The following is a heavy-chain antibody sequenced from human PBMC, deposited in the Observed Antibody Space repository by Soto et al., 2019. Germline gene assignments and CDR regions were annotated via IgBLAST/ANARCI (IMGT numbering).Heavy chain of an antibody. CDR1: GYSFTGNS. D-gene: IGHD3-16*02. Sequence: QVHLVQSGAEVKKPGASVKVSCKASGYSFTGNSIHWVRQAPGQGLDWMGWIHTSNGGTNYAQKLQGWFASARDTSTSTASLDVSSLTGGDKAVYYCVNQRIGIVYWGQGPLVTVSS. CDR2: IHTSNGGT. CDR3: VNQRIGIVY. J-gene: IGHJ4*02. V-gene: IGHV1-2*04.